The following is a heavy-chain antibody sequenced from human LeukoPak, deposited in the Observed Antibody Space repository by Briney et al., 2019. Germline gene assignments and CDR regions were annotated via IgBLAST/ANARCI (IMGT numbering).Heavy chain of an antibody. CDR1: GFTFSDYY. CDR2: ISSSSSYT. Sequence: GSLRLSCAASGFTFSDYYMSWIRQAPGKGLERVSYISSSSSYTNYADSVKGRFTISRDNAKNSLYLQMNSLRAEDTAVYYCASRSYYYYGMDVWGQGTTVTVSS. V-gene: IGHV3-11*06. J-gene: IGHJ6*02. CDR3: ASRSYYYYGMDV.